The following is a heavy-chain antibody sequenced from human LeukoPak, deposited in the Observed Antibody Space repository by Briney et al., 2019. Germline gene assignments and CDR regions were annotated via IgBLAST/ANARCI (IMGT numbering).Heavy chain of an antibody. D-gene: IGHD6-19*01. CDR3: APSSLTYSSGWYGY. V-gene: IGHV3-74*01. Sequence: GGSLRLSCAASGFTFSSYWMHWVRQAPGKGLVWVSRINADGSGTSYADSVKGRFTISRDNAKNTLYLQMNSLRAEDTAVYYCAPSSLTYSSGWYGYWGQGTLVTVSS. CDR2: INADGSGT. CDR1: GFTFSSYW. J-gene: IGHJ4*02.